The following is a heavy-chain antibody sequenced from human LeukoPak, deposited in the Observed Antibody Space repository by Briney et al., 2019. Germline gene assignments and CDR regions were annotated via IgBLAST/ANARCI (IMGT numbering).Heavy chain of an antibody. CDR2: ISGSGGST. CDR1: GFTFSSNA. Sequence: PGGSLRLSCAASGFTFSSNAMSWVRQAPGKGLEWVSAISGSGGSTYYAASVKGRFTISRDYCKNTLYLQMNSLRAEDTAGYYCAKDLGETTGAADGVDSWSQGTMVTVSS. D-gene: IGHD1-1*01. CDR3: AKDLGETTGAADGVDS. V-gene: IGHV3-23*01. J-gene: IGHJ3*02.